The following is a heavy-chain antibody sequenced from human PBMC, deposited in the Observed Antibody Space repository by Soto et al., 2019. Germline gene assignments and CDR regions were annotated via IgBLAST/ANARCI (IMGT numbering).Heavy chain of an antibody. CDR1: GGTFSSYA. CDR2: SIPIFGTA. V-gene: IGHV1-69*01. J-gene: IGHJ4*02. D-gene: IGHD3-10*01. CDR3: ARVSGSGSSPHLRY. Sequence: QVQLVQSGAEVKKPGSSVKVSCKASGGTFSSYAISWVRQSPGQGLEWMGGSIPIFGTANYAQKFQGRVTITADESTSTAYMELSSLRSEDTAVYYCARVSGSGSSPHLRYWGQGTLVTVSS.